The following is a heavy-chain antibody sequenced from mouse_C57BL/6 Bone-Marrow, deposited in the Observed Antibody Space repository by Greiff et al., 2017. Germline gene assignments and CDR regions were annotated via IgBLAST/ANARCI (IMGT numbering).Heavy chain of an antibody. Sequence: VQLQQSGTVLARPGASVKMSCKTSGYTFTSYWMHWVKQRPGQGLEWIGAIYPGNSDTSYNQKFKGKAKLTAVTSASTAYMELSSLTNEDSAVYYCTYYYGSSFYAMDYWGQGTSVTVSS. J-gene: IGHJ4*01. V-gene: IGHV1-5*01. CDR2: IYPGNSDT. CDR1: GYTFTSYW. CDR3: TYYYGSSFYAMDY. D-gene: IGHD1-1*01.